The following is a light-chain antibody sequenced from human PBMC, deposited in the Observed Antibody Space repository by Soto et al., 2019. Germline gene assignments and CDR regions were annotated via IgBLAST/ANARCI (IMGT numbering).Light chain of an antibody. CDR3: QSYDSSLSLVV. CDR2: GNS. CDR1: SSNIGAGYD. Sequence: QSVLTQPPSVSGAPAQRVTISCTGSSSNIGAGYDVHWYQQLPGTAPKLLIYGNSNRPSGVPDRFSGSKSGTSASLAITGLQAEDEADYYCQSYDSSLSLVVFGGGTKLTVL. V-gene: IGLV1-40*01. J-gene: IGLJ2*01.